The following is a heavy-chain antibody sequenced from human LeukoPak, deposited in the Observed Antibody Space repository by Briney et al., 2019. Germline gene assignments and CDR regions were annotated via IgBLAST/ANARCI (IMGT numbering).Heavy chain of an antibody. CDR3: ARGRKESYYYDSDY. J-gene: IGHJ4*02. D-gene: IGHD3-22*01. V-gene: IGHV4-39*01. CDR2: IYYSGST. CDR1: GGSISSSSYY. Sequence: SETLSLTCTVSGGSISSSSYYWGWIRQPPGKGLEWIGSIYYSGSTYYNPSLKSRVTISVDTSKNQFSLKLSSVSAADTAVYYCARGRKESYYYDSDYWGQGTLVTVSS.